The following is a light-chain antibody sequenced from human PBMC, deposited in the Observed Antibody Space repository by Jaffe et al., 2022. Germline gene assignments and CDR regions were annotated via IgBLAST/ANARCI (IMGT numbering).Light chain of an antibody. Sequence: QSVLTQPPSVSAAPGQRVTISCSGSSSNIGNKYASWYQQIPGTAPKLLIYENNKRPSGIPDRFSGSKSGTSATLDITGLQTGDEADYYCGTWDSSLGYVFGTGTKVTVL. CDR3: GTWDSSLGYV. J-gene: IGLJ1*01. CDR1: SSNIGNKY. CDR2: ENN. V-gene: IGLV1-51*02.